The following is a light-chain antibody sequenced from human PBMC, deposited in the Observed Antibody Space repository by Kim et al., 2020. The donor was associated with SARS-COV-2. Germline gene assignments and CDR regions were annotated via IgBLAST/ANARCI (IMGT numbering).Light chain of an antibody. J-gene: IGKJ1*01. V-gene: IGKV1-5*03. CDR3: QQYNSYSWT. CDR2: KAS. CDR1: QSISSW. Sequence: ASVGDRVTITCWASQSISSWLAWYQQKPGKAPKLLIYKASSLESGVPSRFSGSESGTEFTLTISSLQPDDFATYYCQQYNSYSWTFGQGTKVDIK.